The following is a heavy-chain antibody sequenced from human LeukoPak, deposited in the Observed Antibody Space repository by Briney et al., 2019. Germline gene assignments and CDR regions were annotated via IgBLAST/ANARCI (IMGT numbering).Heavy chain of an antibody. CDR1: GDSISSSSYY. CDR3: TRDLAGHFGGFYFDY. J-gene: IGHJ4*02. CDR2: IFYSGST. D-gene: IGHD2-21*01. Sequence: SETLSLTCIVSGDSISSSSYYWGWIRQPPGKGLEWIGSIFYSGSTYYNPSLKSRVTISVDTSKNQFSLKLSSVAAADTAVYYCTRDLAGHFGGFYFDYWGQGTLVTVSS. V-gene: IGHV4-39*07.